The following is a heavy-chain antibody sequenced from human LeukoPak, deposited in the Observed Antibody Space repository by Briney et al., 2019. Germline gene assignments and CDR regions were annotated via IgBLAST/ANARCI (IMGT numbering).Heavy chain of an antibody. CDR2: IWYVGSNK. V-gene: IGHV3-33*01. D-gene: IGHD3-16*01. Sequence: GGSLRLSCAASGFTFSSYGMHWVRQAPGKGLEWVAVIWYVGSNKYYADSVKGRFTISRDNSKNTLYLQMNSLRAEDTAVYYCARDLSDAFDFDYWGQGTLVTVSS. J-gene: IGHJ4*02. CDR3: ARDLSDAFDFDY. CDR1: GFTFSSYG.